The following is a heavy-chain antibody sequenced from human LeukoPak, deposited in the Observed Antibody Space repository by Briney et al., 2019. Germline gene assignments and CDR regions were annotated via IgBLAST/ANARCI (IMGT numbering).Heavy chain of an antibody. V-gene: IGHV4-59*01. D-gene: IGHD3-3*01. Sequence: PSETLSLTCTVSGGSISSYYWSWIRQPPGKGLEWIGYIYYSGSTNYNPSLKSRVTISVDTSKNQFSLKLSSVTAADTAVYYCARVRRTIFGVVTLDYWGQGTLVTVSS. CDR1: GGSISSYY. CDR3: ARVRRTIFGVVTLDY. J-gene: IGHJ4*02. CDR2: IYYSGST.